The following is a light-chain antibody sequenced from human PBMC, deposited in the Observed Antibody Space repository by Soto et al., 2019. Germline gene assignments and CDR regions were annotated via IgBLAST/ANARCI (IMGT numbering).Light chain of an antibody. J-gene: IGKJ1*01. Sequence: GDRLTITCRASQSISSLLAWYQQKPGEAPKLLIYKASSLENEVPSRFSGGGSGTEFTLTISSLQPDDFATYYCQQYSTYSWTFGRGTKVDIK. V-gene: IGKV1-5*03. CDR2: KAS. CDR1: QSISSL. CDR3: QQYSTYSWT.